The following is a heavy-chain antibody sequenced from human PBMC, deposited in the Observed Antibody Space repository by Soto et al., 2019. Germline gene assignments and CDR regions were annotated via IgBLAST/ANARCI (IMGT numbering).Heavy chain of an antibody. D-gene: IGHD6-13*01. CDR2: ISGSGGST. Sequence: GVSLRLSCAASGFTFSSYAMSWVRQAPGKGLEWVSAISGSGGSTYYADSVKGRFTISRDNSKNTLYLQMNSLRAEDTAVYYCAKVPGIAAAGIKYFQHWGQGTLVTVSS. CDR1: GFTFSSYA. V-gene: IGHV3-23*01. CDR3: AKVPGIAAAGIKYFQH. J-gene: IGHJ1*01.